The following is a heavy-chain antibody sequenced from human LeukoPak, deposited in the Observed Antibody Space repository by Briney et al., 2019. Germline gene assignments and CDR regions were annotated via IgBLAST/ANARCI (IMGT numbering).Heavy chain of an antibody. CDR2: INPNSGGT. J-gene: IGHJ4*02. CDR1: GYTFTDYY. CDR3: ARGRFGEWETRIDY. V-gene: IGHV1-2*02. D-gene: IGHD3-10*01. Sequence: GASVKVSCKASGYTFTDYYMHWVRQAPGQGLEWMGWINPNSGGTNYAQKFQGRVTMTKDTSISTAYMELSRLRSDDTAVYYCARGRFGEWETRIDYWGQGTLVTVSS.